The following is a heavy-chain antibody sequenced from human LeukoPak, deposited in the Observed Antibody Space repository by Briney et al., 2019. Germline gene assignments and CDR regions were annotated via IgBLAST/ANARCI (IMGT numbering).Heavy chain of an antibody. CDR3: AKASSGWYGVGAFDI. D-gene: IGHD6-19*01. V-gene: IGHV3-23*01. J-gene: IGHJ3*02. CDR2: ISGSGGST. CDR1: GFTVSSNY. Sequence: GGSLRLSCAASGFTVSSNYMSWVRQAPGKGLEWVSAISGSGGSTYYADSVKGRFTISRDNSKNTLYPQMNSLRAEDTAVYYCAKASSGWYGVGAFDIWGQGTMVTVSS.